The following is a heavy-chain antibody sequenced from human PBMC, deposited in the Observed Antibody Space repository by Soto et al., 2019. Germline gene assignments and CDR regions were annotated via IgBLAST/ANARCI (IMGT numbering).Heavy chain of an antibody. CDR1: GGSFSGYY. D-gene: IGHD2-21*01. CDR2: INHSGST. CDR3: ARVRGDGPIPVY. V-gene: IGHV4-34*01. J-gene: IGHJ4*02. Sequence: SETVSLTCAVYGGSFSGYYWSWIRQPPGKGLEWIGEINHSGSTNYNPSLKSRVTISVDTSKNQFSLKLSSVTAADTAVYYCARVRGDGPIPVYWGQGTLVTVS.